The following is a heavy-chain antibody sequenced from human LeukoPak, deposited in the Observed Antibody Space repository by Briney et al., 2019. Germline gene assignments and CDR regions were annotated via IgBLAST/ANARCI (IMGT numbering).Heavy chain of an antibody. D-gene: IGHD6-6*01. CDR2: IYSDGST. V-gene: IGHV3-53*01. J-gene: IGHJ5*02. CDR1: GFTVSSNY. CDR3: ARHSSSSSWNWFDP. Sequence: GGSLRLSCAASGFTVSSNYMSWVRQAPGKGLEWVSAIYSDGSTSYADSVRGRFTISRDNSKNTLYLQMNSLRAEDTAVYYCARHSSSSSWNWFDPWGQGTLVTVSS.